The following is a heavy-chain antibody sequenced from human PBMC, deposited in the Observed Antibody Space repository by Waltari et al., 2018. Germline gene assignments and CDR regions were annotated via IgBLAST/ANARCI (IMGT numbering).Heavy chain of an antibody. CDR2: IYYRGST. V-gene: IGHV4-59*01. CDR1: GGSISSYY. D-gene: IGHD6-6*01. CDR3: ARGKAARLYYYGMDV. Sequence: QVQLQESGPGLVKPSETLSLTCTVSGGSISSYYWSWIRQPPGKGLEWIGYIYYRGSTNTNPSLKSRGTISVDTSKNQFSLKLSAVTAADTAVYYCARGKAARLYYYGMDVWGQGTTVTVSS. J-gene: IGHJ6*02.